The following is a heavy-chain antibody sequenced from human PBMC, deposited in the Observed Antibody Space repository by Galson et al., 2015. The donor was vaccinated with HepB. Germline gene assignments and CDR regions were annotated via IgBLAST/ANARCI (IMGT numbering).Heavy chain of an antibody. J-gene: IGHJ4*02. CDR1: RFSFSSYA. D-gene: IGHD6-13*01. CDR3: AKHGSSWSYYFDY. CDR2: ISASGSST. V-gene: IGHV3-23*01. Sequence: SLRLSCAGSRFSFSSYAMGWVRQAPGKGLEWVSAISASGSSTYYADSVKGRFTISRDNSDNTLYLQMNSLRAGDTAVYYCAKHGSSWSYYFDYWGQGTLVTVSS.